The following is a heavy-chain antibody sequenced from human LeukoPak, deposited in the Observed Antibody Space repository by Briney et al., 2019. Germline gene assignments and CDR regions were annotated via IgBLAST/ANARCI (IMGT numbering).Heavy chain of an antibody. CDR3: ALQVGVTVSVWDY. CDR2: IDPSDSHT. D-gene: IGHD3-16*01. Sequence: GESLKISCKGSGYSFTTSWITWVRQMSGKSLERMGRIDPSDSHTNYSPSFQGHVTISADKSTTTAYLEWSSLRASDTAMYYCALQVGVTVSVWDYWGQGTLVTVSS. CDR1: GYSFTTSW. V-gene: IGHV5-10-1*01. J-gene: IGHJ4*02.